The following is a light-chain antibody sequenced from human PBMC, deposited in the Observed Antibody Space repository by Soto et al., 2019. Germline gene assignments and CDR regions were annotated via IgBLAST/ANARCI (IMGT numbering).Light chain of an antibody. CDR3: QQYNNWPPIT. Sequence: DTIMTQSPVVLSVSPGERATVSCRASQSLNSNLAWYQQKPGQAPRLLIIGASERVTTIPARFSGSGSGTEFTLSISSLQSDDFAVYYCQQYNNWPPITFGQGTRLEIK. V-gene: IGKV3-15*01. CDR1: QSLNSN. CDR2: GAS. J-gene: IGKJ5*01.